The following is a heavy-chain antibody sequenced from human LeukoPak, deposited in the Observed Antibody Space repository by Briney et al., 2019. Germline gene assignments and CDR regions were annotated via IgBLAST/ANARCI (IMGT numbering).Heavy chain of an antibody. CDR3: TPLSDSSGYLASFDY. CDR1: GFTFSGSA. V-gene: IGHV3-73*01. CDR2: IRSKTNSYAT. D-gene: IGHD3-22*01. Sequence: GGSLRLSCAASGFTFSGSAMHWVRQASGKGLEWVGRIRSKTNSYATAYAASVKGRFTISRDDSKNTAYLQMNSLKTEDTAVHYCTPLSDSSGYLASFDYWGQGTLVTVSS. J-gene: IGHJ4*02.